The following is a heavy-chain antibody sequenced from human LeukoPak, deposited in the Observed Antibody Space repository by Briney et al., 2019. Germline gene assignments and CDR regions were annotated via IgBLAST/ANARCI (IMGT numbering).Heavy chain of an antibody. J-gene: IGHJ6*03. CDR3: ARDRLAVADVYYMDV. CDR2: IKKDGREK. Sequence: GGSLRLSCAASGFTFSSYWMSWVGQAPGKGLEWVANIKKDGREKYYVDSVKGRFTISRDNAKNSLYLQMNSLRAEDTAVYYCARDRLAVADVYYMDVWGKGTTVTVSS. V-gene: IGHV3-7*01. D-gene: IGHD6-19*01. CDR1: GFTFSSYW.